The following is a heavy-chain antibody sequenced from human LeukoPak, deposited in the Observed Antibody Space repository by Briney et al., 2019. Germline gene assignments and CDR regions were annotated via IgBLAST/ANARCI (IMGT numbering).Heavy chain of an antibody. Sequence: PGGSLRLSCSASGFTFSDYAMYWVRQPPGKGLEYISGISSNGGSTNYADSVKGRFTISRGNSKNTLYLQMTSLRAEDTAVYYCVKETHDSGSYGDYWGQGTLVTVSS. D-gene: IGHD3-10*01. CDR1: GFTFSDYA. J-gene: IGHJ4*02. CDR3: VKETHDSGSYGDY. V-gene: IGHV3-64D*06. CDR2: ISSNGGST.